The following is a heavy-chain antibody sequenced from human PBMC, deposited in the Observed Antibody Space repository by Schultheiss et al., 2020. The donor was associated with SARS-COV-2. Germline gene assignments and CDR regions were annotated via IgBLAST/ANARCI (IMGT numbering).Heavy chain of an antibody. V-gene: IGHV3-11*04. D-gene: IGHD2-2*01. CDR3: ARGDIVVVPAASDNWFDP. CDR1: GFAVSDYH. Sequence: GGSLRLSCAASGFAVSDYHMLWVRQAPGKGLEWVSYISSSGSTIYYADSVKGRFTISRDNAKNSLYLQMNSLRAEDTAVYYCARGDIVVVPAASDNWFDPWGQGTLVTVSS. J-gene: IGHJ5*02. CDR2: ISSSGSTI.